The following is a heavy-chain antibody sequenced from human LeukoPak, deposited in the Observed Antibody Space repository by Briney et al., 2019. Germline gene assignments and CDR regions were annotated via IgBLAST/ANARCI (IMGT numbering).Heavy chain of an antibody. V-gene: IGHV4-34*01. CDR1: GGSFNGYY. J-gene: IGHJ4*02. Sequence: SETLSLTCAVYGGSFNGYYWNWIRQPPGKGLEWIGEINPSGSTNYNPSLKSRVAISVDTSKNQFSLKLSSVTAADTAVYYCARGPRGSGSYYKYWSQGSLVTVSS. CDR2: INPSGST. CDR3: ARGPRGSGSYYKY. D-gene: IGHD3-10*01.